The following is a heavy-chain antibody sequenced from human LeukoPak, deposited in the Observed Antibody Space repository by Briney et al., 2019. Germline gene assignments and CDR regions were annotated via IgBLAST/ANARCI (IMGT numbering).Heavy chain of an antibody. J-gene: IGHJ6*03. CDR2: IYYSGST. CDR1: GGSISSSNYY. V-gene: IGHV4-39*07. Sequence: SETLSLTCTVSGGSISSSNYYWGWIHQPPGKGLEWIGTIYYSGSTYYNPSLKSRVTISVDTSKNQFSLKLSSVTAADTALYYCARVSWFPGTSYYYMDVWGKGTTVTVSS. CDR3: ARVSWFPGTSYYYMDV. D-gene: IGHD1-1*01.